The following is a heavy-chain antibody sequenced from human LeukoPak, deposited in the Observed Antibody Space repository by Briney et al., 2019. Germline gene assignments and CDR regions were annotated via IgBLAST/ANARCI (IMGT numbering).Heavy chain of an antibody. D-gene: IGHD3-22*01. J-gene: IGHJ3*02. CDR3: AHTDSSGYYVSRNDAFDI. Sequence: SGPTLVNPTQTLTLTCTFSGFSLSTSGVGVGWIRQPPGKALEWPTLIYWNDDKRYSPSLKSRLTITKDTSKNQVVLTMTNMDPVDTVTYYCAHTDSSGYYVSRNDAFDIWGQGTMVTVSS. CDR2: IYWNDDK. V-gene: IGHV2-5*01. CDR1: GFSLSTSGVG.